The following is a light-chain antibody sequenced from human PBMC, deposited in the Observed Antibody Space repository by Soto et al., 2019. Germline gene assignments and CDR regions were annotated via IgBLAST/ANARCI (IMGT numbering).Light chain of an antibody. CDR3: QERSNWPLT. V-gene: IGKV3-11*01. J-gene: IGKJ4*01. Sequence: EIVLTQSPATLSLSPGERATLSCRASQSVSSYLAWYQQKPGQAPRLLTYHACNRATGIPARFSGSGSGTDFTLTIISLEPEDFAVYSCQERSNWPLTFGGGTKVEIK. CDR1: QSVSSY. CDR2: HAC.